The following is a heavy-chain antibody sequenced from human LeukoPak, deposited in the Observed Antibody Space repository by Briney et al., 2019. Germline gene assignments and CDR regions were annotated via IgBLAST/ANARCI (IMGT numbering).Heavy chain of an antibody. CDR2: ISGSGGST. V-gene: IGHV3-23*01. J-gene: IGHJ5*02. CDR1: GFTFSSYA. Sequence: GSLRLSCAASGFTFSSYALSWIRQAPGKGLEWVSAISGSGGSTYYADSVTGRFTISRDNSKNTLYLQMNSLRAEDTAVYYCAKGDDYYDSSGYLAWGQGTLVTVSS. CDR3: AKGDDYYDSSGYLA. D-gene: IGHD3-22*01.